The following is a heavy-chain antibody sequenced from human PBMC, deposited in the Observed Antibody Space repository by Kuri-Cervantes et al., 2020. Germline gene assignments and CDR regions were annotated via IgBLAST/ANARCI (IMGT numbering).Heavy chain of an antibody. CDR3: ARDYRTYGYSRGAFDI. Sequence: SLKISCAASGFTFDDYAMHWVRQAPGKGLEWVSGISWNSGNIGYADSVKGRFTISRDNAKNSLYLQMNSLRAEDTALHYCARDYRTYGYSRGAFDIWGQGTMVT. CDR1: GFTFDDYA. V-gene: IGHV3-9*01. CDR2: ISWNSGNI. J-gene: IGHJ3*02. D-gene: IGHD5-18*01.